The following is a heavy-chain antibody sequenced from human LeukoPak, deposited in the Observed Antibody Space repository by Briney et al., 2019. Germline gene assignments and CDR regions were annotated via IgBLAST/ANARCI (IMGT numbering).Heavy chain of an antibody. V-gene: IGHV1-18*01. CDR1: GYTFTSYG. CDR3: ARVHTDIVVVVAATHYYYGMDV. D-gene: IGHD2-15*01. J-gene: IGHJ6*02. Sequence: GASVKVSCKASGYTFTSYGISWVRQAPGQGLEWMGWISAYNGNTNYAQKLQGRVTMTTDTSTSTAYMELRSLRSDDTAVYYCARVHTDIVVVVAATHYYYGMDVWGQGTTVIVSS. CDR2: ISAYNGNT.